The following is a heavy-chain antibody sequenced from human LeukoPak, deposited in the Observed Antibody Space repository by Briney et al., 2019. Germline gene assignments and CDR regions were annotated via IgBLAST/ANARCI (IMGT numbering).Heavy chain of an antibody. CDR1: GFTFSSYW. CDR2: IKQDGSEK. CDR3: AREVQDIVATVGAFDI. Sequence: GGSLRLSCAASGFTFSSYWMSWVRQAPGKGLEWVANIKQDGSEKYYVDSVKGRFTISRDNAKNSLYLQMNSLRAEDTAVYYCAREVQDIVATVGAFDIWGQGTMVTVSS. D-gene: IGHD5-12*01. J-gene: IGHJ3*02. V-gene: IGHV3-7*01.